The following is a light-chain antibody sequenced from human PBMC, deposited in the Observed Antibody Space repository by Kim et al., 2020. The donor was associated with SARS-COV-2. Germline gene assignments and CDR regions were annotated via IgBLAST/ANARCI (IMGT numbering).Light chain of an antibody. CDR1: SGSIPRNY. CDR3: QSYDSGHWV. Sequence: NFMLTQPHSVSESPGKTVTISCARSSGSIPRNYVQWYQQRPGSSPTTMIYQDDQRPSGVPDRFSGSIDRSSNSASLTISGLRTEDEADYYCQSYDSGHWVFGGGTKLAVL. V-gene: IGLV6-57*01. J-gene: IGLJ3*02. CDR2: QDD.